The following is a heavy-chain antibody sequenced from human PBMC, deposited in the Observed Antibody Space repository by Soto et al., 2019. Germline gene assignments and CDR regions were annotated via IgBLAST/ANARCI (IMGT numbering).Heavy chain of an antibody. V-gene: IGHV3-23*01. CDR2: ISGSGGST. CDR1: GFTFSSYA. Sequence: PXGSLKLSCAAPGFTFSSYAMSWVRQAPGKGLEWVSAISGSGGSTYYADSVKGRFTISRDNSKNTLYLQMNSLRAEDTAVYYCAKDRDSRRYYYDSSGSDYWGQGTLVTVSS. D-gene: IGHD3-22*01. CDR3: AKDRDSRRYYYDSSGSDY. J-gene: IGHJ4*02.